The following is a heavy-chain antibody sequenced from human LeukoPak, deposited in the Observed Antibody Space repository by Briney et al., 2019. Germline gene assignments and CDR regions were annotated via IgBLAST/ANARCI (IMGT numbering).Heavy chain of an antibody. CDR3: ARVGGSYFDYFDY. D-gene: IGHD1-26*01. CDR2: IYYSGST. V-gene: IGHV4-39*07. Sequence: SETLSLTCTVSGGSISSSSYYWGWIRQPPGKGLEWIGSIYYSGSTYYNPSLKSQVTISVDTSKNQFSLKLSSVTAADTAVYYCARVGGSYFDYFDYWGQGTLVTVSS. CDR1: GGSISSSSYY. J-gene: IGHJ4*02.